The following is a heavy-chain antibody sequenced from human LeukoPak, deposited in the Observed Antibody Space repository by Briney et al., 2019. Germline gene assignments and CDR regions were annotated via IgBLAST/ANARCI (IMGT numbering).Heavy chain of an antibody. CDR2: VSGSGGST. Sequence: GGSLRLSCAASGFTLNTYDMSWVRQAPGKGLEWVSGVSGSGGSTYYADSVKGRFTISRDNSKNTLYLQMNSLRAEDTGLYYCAKAYGSGSYRRYFYYMDVWGKGTTVTISS. V-gene: IGHV3-23*01. CDR3: AKAYGSGSYRRYFYYMDV. D-gene: IGHD3-10*01. CDR1: GFTLNTYD. J-gene: IGHJ6*03.